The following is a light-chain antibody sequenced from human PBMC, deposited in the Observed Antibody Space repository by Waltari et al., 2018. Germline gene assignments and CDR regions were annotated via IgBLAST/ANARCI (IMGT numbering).Light chain of an antibody. V-gene: IGKV2-30*02. CDR1: QSLVHSDGHIY. Sequence: SQSLVHSDGHIYLHWFHQRPGQSPRRLIYKVSNRDSGVPGRFSGSGSGTDFTLKISRVEAEDVGVYYCMQSTHWPPWTFGQGTRVEIK. CDR2: KVS. J-gene: IGKJ1*01. CDR3: MQSTHWPPWT.